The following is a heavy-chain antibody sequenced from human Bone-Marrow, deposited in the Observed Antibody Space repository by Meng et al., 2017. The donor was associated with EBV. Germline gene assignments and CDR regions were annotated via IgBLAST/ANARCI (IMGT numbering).Heavy chain of an antibody. CDR1: GGSCSGYY. CDR3: ARSAKGYFGL. V-gene: IGHV4-34*01. CDR2: INHSGST. J-gene: IGHJ2*01. Sequence: QAQPPQWGAGLLKPWEPLSLHCPVYGGSCSGYYWSWIRQPPGKGLEWIGEINHSGSTNYSPSLKSRVTISVDTSKNQFSLKLSSVTAADTAVYYCARSAKGYFGLWGRGTLVTVSS.